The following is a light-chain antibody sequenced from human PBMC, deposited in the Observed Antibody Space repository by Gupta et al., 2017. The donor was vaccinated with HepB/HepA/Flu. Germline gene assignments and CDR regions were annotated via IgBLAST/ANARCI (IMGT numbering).Light chain of an antibody. V-gene: IGKV1-39*01. Sequence: DIQMIQSPSSLSASVGDTVTLAYRASQTIAMFVNWFQQKPGQAPKLLIYNAARWQSGVPSRFSGSGDGKDVGITISGRQQEDLGTYYSQQNDSHRPYTFGHGTNVDIK. CDR2: NAA. CDR3: QQNDSHRPYT. J-gene: IGKJ3*01. CDR1: QTIAMF.